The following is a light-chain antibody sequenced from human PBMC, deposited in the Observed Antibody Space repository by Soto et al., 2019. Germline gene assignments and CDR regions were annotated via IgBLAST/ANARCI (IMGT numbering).Light chain of an antibody. J-gene: IGKJ1*01. V-gene: IGKV1-39*01. CDR3: QQSYSTPRT. CDR1: QSISSY. CDR2: AAS. Sequence: DIQITQSPSSLSASVGDRVNITCRASQSISSYLNWYQQKPGKAPKLLIYAASSLQSGVPSRFSGSVSGTDFTLTISSLQPEDFATYYCQQSYSTPRTFGQGTKVDNK.